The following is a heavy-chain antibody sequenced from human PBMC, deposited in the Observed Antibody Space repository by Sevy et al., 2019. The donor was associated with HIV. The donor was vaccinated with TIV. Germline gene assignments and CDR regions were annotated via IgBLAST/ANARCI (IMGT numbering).Heavy chain of an antibody. CDR3: AKTATVTISALDS. Sequence: SETLSLTCAVFGETFVGHYWTWIRQTPGKGLEWIGEINHRGTANYNPSLKSRVTISVDTSNKQFSLRLNSMTAADTAVYYCAKTATVTISALDSWGRGTLFTVSS. J-gene: IGHJ4*02. CDR2: INHRGTA. D-gene: IGHD4-17*01. V-gene: IGHV4-34*08. CDR1: GETFVGHY.